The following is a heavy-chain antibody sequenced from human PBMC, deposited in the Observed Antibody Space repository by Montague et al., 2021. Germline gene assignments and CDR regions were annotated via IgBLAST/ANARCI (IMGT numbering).Heavy chain of an antibody. V-gene: IGHV3-9*01. Sequence: SLSLSCAASGFPFDDYAMHWVRQAPGKGLEWVSGISWNSGNIGYADSVKGRFTISRDNAKNSLYLQMNSLRAEDTALYYCAKDETRGYSYGTPDYWGQGTLVTVSS. D-gene: IGHD5-18*01. CDR1: GFPFDDYA. J-gene: IGHJ4*02. CDR3: AKDETRGYSYGTPDY. CDR2: ISWNSGNI.